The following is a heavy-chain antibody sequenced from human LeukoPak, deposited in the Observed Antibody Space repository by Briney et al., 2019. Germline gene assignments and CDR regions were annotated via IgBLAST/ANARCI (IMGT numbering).Heavy chain of an antibody. Sequence: ASVKVSCKASGYTFTGYYMHWVRQAPGQGLEWMGWINPNSGGTNYAQKFQGRVTMTRDTSISTAYMELSRLRSDDTAVYYCARGLYSSSGQWFDPWGQGTLVTVSS. D-gene: IGHD6-13*01. CDR3: ARGLYSSSGQWFDP. CDR2: INPNSGGT. V-gene: IGHV1-2*02. CDR1: GYTFTGYY. J-gene: IGHJ5*02.